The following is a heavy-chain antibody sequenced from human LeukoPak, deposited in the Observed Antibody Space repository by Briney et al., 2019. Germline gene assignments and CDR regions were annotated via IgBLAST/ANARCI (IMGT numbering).Heavy chain of an antibody. J-gene: IGHJ4*02. CDR1: GGSFSGYY. Sequence: SETLSLTCAVYGGSFSGYYWSWIRQPPGKGLEWIGEINHSGSTNYNPSLKSRVTISVGTSKNQFSLKLSSVTAADTAVYYCARDLADYGEPFDYWGQGTLVTVSS. CDR2: INHSGST. D-gene: IGHD4-17*01. V-gene: IGHV4-34*01. CDR3: ARDLADYGEPFDY.